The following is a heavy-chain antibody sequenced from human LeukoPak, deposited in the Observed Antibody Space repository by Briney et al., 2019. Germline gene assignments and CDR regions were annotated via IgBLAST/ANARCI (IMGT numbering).Heavy chain of an antibody. CDR2: ISSSGSTI. Sequence: PGGSLRLSCAASGFTFSSYEMNWVRQAPGKGLEWVSYISSSGSTIYYADSVKGRFTISRDNAKNSLYLQMNSLRAEGTAVYYCAREAVAGYFDYWGQGTLVTVSS. CDR1: GFTFSSYE. V-gene: IGHV3-48*03. CDR3: AREAVAGYFDY. D-gene: IGHD6-19*01. J-gene: IGHJ4*02.